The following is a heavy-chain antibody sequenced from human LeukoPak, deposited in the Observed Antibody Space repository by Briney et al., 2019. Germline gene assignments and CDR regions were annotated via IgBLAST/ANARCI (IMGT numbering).Heavy chain of an antibody. J-gene: IGHJ5*02. CDR2: ISSSSSYI. Sequence: GGSLRLSCAASGFTFSSYSMNWVRKAPGKGLEWVSSISSSSSYIYYADSVKGRFTISRYNAKNSLYLQMNSLRAEDTAVYYCARDSRVVVINVWFDPWGQGTLVTVSS. CDR3: ARDSRVVVINVWFDP. CDR1: GFTFSSYS. D-gene: IGHD3-22*01. V-gene: IGHV3-21*01.